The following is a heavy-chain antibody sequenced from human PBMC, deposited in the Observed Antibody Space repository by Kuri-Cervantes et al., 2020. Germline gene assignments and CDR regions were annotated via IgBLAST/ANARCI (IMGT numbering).Heavy chain of an antibody. CDR1: GFTFSSYA. Sequence: GESLKISCAASGFTFSSYAMSWVRQAPGKRLEWVANINEDGREKYYVDSVKGRFTISRDNAKKSLYLQMNSLRAEDTAVYYCVTVGRGTYFDYWGRGNLVTVSS. V-gene: IGHV3-7*01. CDR3: VTVGRGTYFDY. J-gene: IGHJ4*02. CDR2: INEDGREK.